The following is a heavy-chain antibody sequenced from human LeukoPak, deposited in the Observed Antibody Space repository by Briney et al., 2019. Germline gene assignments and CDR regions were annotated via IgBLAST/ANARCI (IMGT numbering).Heavy chain of an antibody. CDR1: GFTFSDYY. CDR2: ISSSGSTI. J-gene: IGHJ3*02. D-gene: IGHD3-10*01. V-gene: IGHV3-11*01. Sequence: PGGSLSLSCAASGFTFSDYYMSWIRQAPGKGLEWVSYISSSGSTIYYADSVKGRFTISRDNAKNSLYLQMNSLRAEDTAVYYCARESLWFGESYDAFDIWGPGTMVTVSS. CDR3: ARESLWFGESYDAFDI.